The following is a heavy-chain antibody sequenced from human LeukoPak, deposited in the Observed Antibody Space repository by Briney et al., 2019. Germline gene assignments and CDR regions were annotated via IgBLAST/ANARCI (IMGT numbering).Heavy chain of an antibody. D-gene: IGHD3-22*01. CDR3: ARLGYYYDSSGYSPPHFDY. V-gene: IGHV1-18*01. CDR1: GYTFTSYG. J-gene: IGHJ4*02. CDR2: ISAYNGNT. Sequence: ASVKVSCKASGYTFTSYGISWVRQAPGQGLEWMGWISAYNGNTNYAQKLQGRVTMTTDKSTSTDYLELRSLRSDDTAVYYCARLGYYYDSSGYSPPHFDYWGQGTLVTVSS.